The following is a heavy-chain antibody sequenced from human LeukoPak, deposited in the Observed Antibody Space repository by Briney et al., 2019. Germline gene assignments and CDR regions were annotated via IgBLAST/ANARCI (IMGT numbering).Heavy chain of an antibody. CDR2: IWYDGSNK. J-gene: IGHJ6*02. Sequence: GRSLRLSCAASGFTFSSYGMHWVRQAPGKGLEWVAVIWYDGSNKNYADSVKGRFTISRDNSKNTLYLQMNSLRAEDTAVYYCARDQRRHYGMDVWGQGTTVTVSS. CDR1: GFTFSSYG. V-gene: IGHV3-33*01. CDR3: ARDQRRHYGMDV.